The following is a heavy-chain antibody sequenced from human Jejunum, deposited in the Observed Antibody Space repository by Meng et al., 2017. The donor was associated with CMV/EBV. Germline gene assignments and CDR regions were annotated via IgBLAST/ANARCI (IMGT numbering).Heavy chain of an antibody. Sequence: LSCAVYGGSFSGYYRSWIRQPPGKGLEWIGEINHSGSTNYNPSLKSRVTISVDTSKNQFSLKLSSVTAADTAVYYCASEYSSSSCWGQGTLVTVSS. D-gene: IGHD6-6*01. CDR1: GGSFSGYY. J-gene: IGHJ4*02. V-gene: IGHV4-34*01. CDR3: ASEYSSSSC. CDR2: INHSGST.